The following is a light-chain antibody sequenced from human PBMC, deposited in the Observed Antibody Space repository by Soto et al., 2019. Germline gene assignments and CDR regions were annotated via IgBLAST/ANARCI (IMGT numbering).Light chain of an antibody. CDR3: QQYHHWSPKVT. J-gene: IGKJ3*01. CDR1: QSINTN. V-gene: IGKV3-15*01. CDR2: GAS. Sequence: DIVMTQSPATLSVSPGERATLSCRASQSINTNLAWYQQKPGQAPRLLIYGASTRATVIPARFSGSGSGTEFTLTIIGLQADDFAVYSCQQYHHWSPKVTFGPGTRVDI.